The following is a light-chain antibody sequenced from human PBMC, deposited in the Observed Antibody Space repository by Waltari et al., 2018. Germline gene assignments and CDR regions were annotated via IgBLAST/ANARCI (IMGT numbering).Light chain of an antibody. J-gene: IGKJ1*01. CDR2: GAS. CDR1: PSVSRA. Sequence: EIVLTQFPGTLSLSPGDRATLSCRASPSVSRALARYQQKPGQAPRLLIYGASNRATGIPDRLSCSGSGTDFSLTISSLEPEEFAVYYCQHYLRLPATFGQGTKVEIK. CDR3: QHYLRLPAT. V-gene: IGKV3-20*01.